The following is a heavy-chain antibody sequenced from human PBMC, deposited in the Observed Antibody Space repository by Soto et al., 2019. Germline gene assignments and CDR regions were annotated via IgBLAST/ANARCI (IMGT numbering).Heavy chain of an antibody. Sequence: PGGSLRLSCAASGFAFNTYAMNWVRQAPGKGLEWVSAITGSGGNTYYADSVKGRFTISRDNSRNTLYLQMNSLRAEDTAVYYCAQAEVVVITTFHYWGQGTLVTVSS. CDR2: ITGSGGNT. D-gene: IGHD3-22*01. CDR3: AQAEVVVITTFHY. J-gene: IGHJ4*02. V-gene: IGHV3-23*01. CDR1: GFAFNTYA.